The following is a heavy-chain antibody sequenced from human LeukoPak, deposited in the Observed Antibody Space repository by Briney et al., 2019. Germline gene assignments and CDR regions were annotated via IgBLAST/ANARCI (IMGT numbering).Heavy chain of an antibody. V-gene: IGHV4-61*01. CDR3: ARGGTTVTPGLLWFDP. Sequence: SETLSLTCSVSGASVSSGYYYWSWIRQPPGKGLEWIGYIYYSGSTKYNPSLKSRVTISVDTSKNQFSLKLSSVTAADTAVYYCARGGTTVTPGLLWFDPWGQGTLVTVSS. J-gene: IGHJ5*02. D-gene: IGHD4-17*01. CDR1: GASVSSGYYY. CDR2: IYYSGST.